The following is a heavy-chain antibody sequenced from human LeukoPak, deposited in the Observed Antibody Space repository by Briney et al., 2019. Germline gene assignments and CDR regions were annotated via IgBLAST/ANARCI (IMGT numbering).Heavy chain of an antibody. D-gene: IGHD3-22*01. CDR3: ACDRDYYDSSGYYNY. J-gene: IGHJ4*02. Sequence: GGSLRLSCAASGFTFSSYWMHWVRQAPGKGLVWVSRINSDGSGTIYADSVQGRFTISRDNAKNTLYLQMNSLRAEDTTVYYCACDRDYYDSSGYYNYWGQGTLVTVSS. CDR1: GFTFSSYW. V-gene: IGHV3-74*01. CDR2: INSDGSGT.